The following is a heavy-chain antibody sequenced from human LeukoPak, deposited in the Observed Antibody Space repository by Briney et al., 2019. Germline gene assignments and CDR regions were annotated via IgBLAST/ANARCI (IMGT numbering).Heavy chain of an antibody. CDR2: INHSGST. CDR1: GGSFSGYY. CDR3: ARGHRITIFGVVIIVGNWFDP. Sequence: PWETLSLTCAVYGGSFSGYYWSWIRQPPGKGLEWIGEINHSGSTNYNPSLKSRVTISVDTSKNQFSLKLSSVTAADTAVYYCARGHRITIFGVVIIVGNWFDPWGQGTLVTVSS. V-gene: IGHV4-34*01. J-gene: IGHJ5*02. D-gene: IGHD3-3*01.